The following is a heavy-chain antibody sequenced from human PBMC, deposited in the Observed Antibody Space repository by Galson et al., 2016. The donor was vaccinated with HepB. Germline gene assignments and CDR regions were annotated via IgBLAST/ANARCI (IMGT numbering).Heavy chain of an antibody. CDR1: GFPFSSFG. CDR2: TSYDGVNQ. J-gene: IGHJ6*04. V-gene: IGHV3-30*18. CDR3: AKDDLYYDFWRGGYHYYGMDV. Sequence: SLRLSCAASGFPFSSFGMHWVRQAPGKGLEWVAVTSYDGVNQYYADSVKGRFTISRDNSKNTLYLQLNSLRAEDTAVYYCAKDDLYYDFWRGGYHYYGMDVWGKGTTVTVSS. D-gene: IGHD3-3*01.